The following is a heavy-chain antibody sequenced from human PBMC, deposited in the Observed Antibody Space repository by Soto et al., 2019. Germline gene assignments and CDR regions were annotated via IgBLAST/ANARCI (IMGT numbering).Heavy chain of an antibody. V-gene: IGHV1-69*02. D-gene: IGHD5-12*01. CDR2: IIPILGIA. CDR1: GGTFSSYT. Sequence: ASVKVSCKASGGTFSSYTISWVRQAPGQGLEWMGRIIPILGIANYAQKFQGRVTITADKSTSTAYMELSSLRSEDTAVYYCARMYSGYDFSHSDFDYWGQGTLVTVSS. CDR3: ARMYSGYDFSHSDFDY. J-gene: IGHJ4*02.